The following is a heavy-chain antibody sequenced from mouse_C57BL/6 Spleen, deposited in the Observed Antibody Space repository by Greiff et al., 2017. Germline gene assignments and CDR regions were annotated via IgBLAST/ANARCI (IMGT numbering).Heavy chain of an antibody. CDR2: ISSGSSTI. CDR3: ASSSTMIRGYFDY. D-gene: IGHD2-4*01. J-gene: IGHJ2*01. CDR1: GFTFSDYG. Sequence: EVQGVESGGGLVKPGGSLKLSCAASGFTFSDYGMHWVRQAPEKGLEWVAYISSGSSTIYYADTVKGRFTISRDNAKNTLFLQMTSLRSEDTAMYYCASSSTMIRGYFDYWGQGTTLTVSS. V-gene: IGHV5-17*01.